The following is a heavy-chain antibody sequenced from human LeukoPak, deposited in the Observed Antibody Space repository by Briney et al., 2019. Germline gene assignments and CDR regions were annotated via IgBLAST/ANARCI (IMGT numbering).Heavy chain of an antibody. J-gene: IGHJ3*02. CDR2: IIPIFGTA. CDR1: GGTFSSYA. V-gene: IGHV1-69*05. D-gene: IGHD3-22*01. CDR3: AGDSGYYYDSSGYYPDAFDI. Sequence: SVKVSCKASGGTFSSYAISWVRQAPGQGLEWMGGIIPIFGTANYAQKFQGRVTITTDESTSAAYIEMSSLRSEDTAVDYCAGDSGYYYDSSGYYPDAFDIWGQGTMVTVSS.